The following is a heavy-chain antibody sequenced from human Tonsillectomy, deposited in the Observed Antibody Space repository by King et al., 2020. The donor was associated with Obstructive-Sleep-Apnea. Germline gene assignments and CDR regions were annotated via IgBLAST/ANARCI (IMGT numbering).Heavy chain of an antibody. D-gene: IGHD6-13*01. CDR2: IWWDGSRQ. CDR3: ARDPSSTLDY. J-gene: IGHJ4*02. Sequence: QVQLVESGGGVVQAGRSLRLSCTTSGFTFSSHGMHWVRQAPGKGREWVAAIWWDGSRQCYADSVKGRFTVSRDDSKSTLYLQMNSLRAEDTAVYYCARDPSSTLDYWGQGTRVTVSS. V-gene: IGHV3-33*01. CDR1: GFTFSSHG.